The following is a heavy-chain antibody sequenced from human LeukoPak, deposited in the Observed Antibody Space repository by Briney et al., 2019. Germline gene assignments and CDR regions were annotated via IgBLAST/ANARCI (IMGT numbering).Heavy chain of an antibody. Sequence: GASVKVSCKASGYIFTNYGISWVRQAPGQGLEWMGWISVYNGNTNYAQKFQGRVTMTTDRSTSTAYMELRSLRSDDTAVYYCARRPVYYDSSGPDLDYWGQGTLVTVSS. D-gene: IGHD3-22*01. CDR3: ARRPVYYDSSGPDLDY. J-gene: IGHJ4*02. V-gene: IGHV1-18*01. CDR1: GYIFTNYG. CDR2: ISVYNGNT.